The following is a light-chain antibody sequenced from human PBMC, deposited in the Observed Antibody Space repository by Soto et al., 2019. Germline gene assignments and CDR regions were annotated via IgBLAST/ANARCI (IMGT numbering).Light chain of an antibody. V-gene: IGKV1-39*01. CDR2: DAS. CDR1: HDISNY. J-gene: IGKJ1*01. CDR3: QQNYGTPGT. Sequence: DIQMTQSPSSLSASVGDRVTITCQASHDISNYLNWYQQKPGQAPKLLIYDASNLETGVPSRFSGSGSGTEFTLTISSLQPEDFATYYCQQNYGTPGTFGQGTKVDVK.